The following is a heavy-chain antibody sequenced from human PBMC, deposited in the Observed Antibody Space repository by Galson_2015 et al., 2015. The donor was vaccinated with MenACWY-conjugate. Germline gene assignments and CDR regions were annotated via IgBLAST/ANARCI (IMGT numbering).Heavy chain of an antibody. D-gene: IGHD5-18*01. V-gene: IGHV3-74*01. CDR1: GFTFSSYW. CDR2: INSDGSST. CDR3: ARVGYSYGAYYFDY. Sequence: SLRLSCAASGFTFSSYWMHWVRQAPGKGLVWVSRINSDGSSTSYADSVKGRFTISRDNAKNTLYLQMNSLRAEDAAVYYCARVGYSYGAYYFDYWGQGTLVTVSS. J-gene: IGHJ4*02.